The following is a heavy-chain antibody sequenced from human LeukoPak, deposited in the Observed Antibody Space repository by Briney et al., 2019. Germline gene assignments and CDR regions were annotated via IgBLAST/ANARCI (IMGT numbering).Heavy chain of an antibody. D-gene: IGHD3-9*01. CDR2: IYSGGST. CDR3: ARVELTTIFAFDI. V-gene: IGHV3-53*01. Sequence: GGSLRLSCAASGFTVSSNYMSWVRQAPGKGLEWVSVIYSGGSTYYADSVKGRFTISRDNSKNTLYLQMNSLRAEDTAVYYCARVELTTIFAFDIWGQGTMVTVSS. CDR1: GFTVSSNY. J-gene: IGHJ3*02.